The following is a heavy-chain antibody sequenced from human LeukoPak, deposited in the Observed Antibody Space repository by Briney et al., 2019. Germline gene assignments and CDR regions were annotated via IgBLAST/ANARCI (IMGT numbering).Heavy chain of an antibody. CDR3: AKDRNKWLRFHYYYGMDV. J-gene: IGHJ6*02. D-gene: IGHD5-12*01. CDR1: GFTFSSYA. V-gene: IGHV3-23*01. CDR2: ISGSGGST. Sequence: GGSLLLSCAASGFTFSSYAMGWVRPAPGKGLGGVSAISGSGGSTYYADSVKGRFTISRDNSKNTLYLQMNSLRAEDTPVYYCAKDRNKWLRFHYYYGMDVWGQGTTVTVSS.